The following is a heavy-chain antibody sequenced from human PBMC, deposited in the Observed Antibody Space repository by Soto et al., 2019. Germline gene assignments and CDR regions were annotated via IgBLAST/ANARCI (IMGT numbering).Heavy chain of an antibody. V-gene: IGHV3-23*01. CDR1: GFPFGSHA. D-gene: IGHD3-3*01. CDR3: AKGKAHTLFGVDTLFDY. Sequence: GESLKISCAASGFPFGSHAMSWVRQAPGKGLEWVSLVSGNGGTTNYADSVKGRFTISRDNSQKTLYLQMNSLRAEDTAIYYCAKGKAHTLFGVDTLFDYWGQGTLVTVSS. J-gene: IGHJ4*02. CDR2: VSGNGGTT.